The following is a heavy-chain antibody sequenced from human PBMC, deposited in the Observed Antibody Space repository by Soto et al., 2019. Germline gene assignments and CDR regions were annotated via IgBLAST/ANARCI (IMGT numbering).Heavy chain of an antibody. D-gene: IGHD2-21*02. V-gene: IGHV1-18*01. CDR3: ARWRLADAFDI. J-gene: IGHJ3*02. CDR1: GGTFSSYS. Sequence: ASVKVSCKASGGTFSSYSISWVQQAPGQGLEWMGWISAYNGNTNYAQKLQGRVTMTTDTSTSTAYMELRSLRSDDTAVYYCARWRLADAFDIWGQGTMVTVSS. CDR2: ISAYNGNT.